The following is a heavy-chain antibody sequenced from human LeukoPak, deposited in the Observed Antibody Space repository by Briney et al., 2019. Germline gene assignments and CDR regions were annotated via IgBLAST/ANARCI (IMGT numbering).Heavy chain of an antibody. D-gene: IGHD6-6*01. CDR3: ARGPAPRLGYYFDF. V-gene: IGHV3-23*01. Sequence: GGSLRLSCGASGFSFVSFAVSWVRQAPGQGLEWLCAVSGDNSRTYYADSVKGRFTVSRGNSNNTLYLQMHSLRADDTAIYYCARGPAPRLGYYFDFWGQGTLVTVSS. J-gene: IGHJ4*02. CDR2: VSGDNSRT. CDR1: GFSFVSFA.